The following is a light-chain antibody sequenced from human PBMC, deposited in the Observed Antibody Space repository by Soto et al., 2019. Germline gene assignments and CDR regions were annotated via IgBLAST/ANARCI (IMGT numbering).Light chain of an antibody. CDR3: GTWDDSLSAGV. V-gene: IGLV1-51*01. CDR2: DND. Sequence: QSVLTQPPSVSAAPGQKVTISCSGSSSNIGNRHVAWYQQLPRTAPKLLIYDNDQRPSGIPDRFSGSKSGPSATLGITGLQTGDEADYYCGTWDDSLSAGVFGGGTKLTVL. CDR1: SSNIGNRH. J-gene: IGLJ2*01.